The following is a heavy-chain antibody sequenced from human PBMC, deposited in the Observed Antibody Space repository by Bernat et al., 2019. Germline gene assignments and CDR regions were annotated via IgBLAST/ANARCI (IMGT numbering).Heavy chain of an antibody. CDR2: IRSKAYGGTT. CDR1: GSGFTFGDYA. V-gene: IGHV3-49*04. D-gene: IGHD6-19*01. Sequence: EVQLLESGGGLGQPGQSLRLSCTASGSGFTFGDYAMSWVRQAPGKGLAWVGFIRSKAYGGTTEYAASVRGRFSISRDDSKSIAYLQMNSLKTEDTAVYYCTRAGSSGWYGVIDYWGQGTLVTVSS. CDR3: TRAGSSGWYGVIDY. J-gene: IGHJ4*02.